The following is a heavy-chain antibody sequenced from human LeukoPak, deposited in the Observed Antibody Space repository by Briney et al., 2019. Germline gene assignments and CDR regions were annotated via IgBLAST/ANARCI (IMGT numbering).Heavy chain of an antibody. CDR3: ASLEKRKLIFGEVINPHPQFEQ. Sequence: SETLSLTCAVYGGSFSGYYWSWLRQPPGKGLEGIGEINHSGSTNYNPSLKSRVPISVDTSKNQFSLTLSSVTDADTAVYGCASLEKRKLIFGEVINPHPQFEQWAEGPLVTVSS. J-gene: IGHJ4*02. D-gene: IGHD3-3*02. CDR1: GGSFSGYY. CDR2: INHSGST. V-gene: IGHV4-34*01.